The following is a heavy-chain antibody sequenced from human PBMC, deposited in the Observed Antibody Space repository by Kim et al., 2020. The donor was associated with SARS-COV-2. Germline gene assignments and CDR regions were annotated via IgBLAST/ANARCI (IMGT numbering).Heavy chain of an antibody. J-gene: IGHJ5*02. CDR3: ARASMVRGVNRYNWFDP. CDR1: GYTFNSYG. Sequence: ASVKVSCKASGYTFNSYGISWVRQAPGQGLEWMGWISAYNGNTNYAQKLQGRVTMTTDTSTSTAYMELRSLRSDDTAVYYCARASMVRGVNRYNWFDPWGQGTLVTVSS. D-gene: IGHD3-10*01. CDR2: ISAYNGNT. V-gene: IGHV1-18*01.